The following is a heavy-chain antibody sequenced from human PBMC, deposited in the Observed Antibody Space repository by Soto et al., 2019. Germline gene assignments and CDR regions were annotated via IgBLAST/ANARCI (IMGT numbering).Heavy chain of an antibody. D-gene: IGHD2-2*02. J-gene: IGHJ5*02. Sequence: TLSLTCAVAGVSLSSGGYYWSWVHQHPGKGLEWIGYIYYSGSTYYNPSLKSRVTISVDTSKNQFSLKLSSVTAADTAVYYCAREYCSSTSCYIGWFDPWGQGTLVTVSS. CDR2: IYYSGST. CDR3: AREYCSSTSCYIGWFDP. CDR1: GVSLSSGGYY. V-gene: IGHV4-31*11.